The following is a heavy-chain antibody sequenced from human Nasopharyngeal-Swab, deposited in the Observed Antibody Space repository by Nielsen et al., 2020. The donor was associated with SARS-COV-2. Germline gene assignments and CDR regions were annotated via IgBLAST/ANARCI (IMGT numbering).Heavy chain of an antibody. J-gene: IGHJ3*02. CDR1: GFTFSSYG. Sequence: GESLKISCAASGFTFSSYGMHWVRQAPGKGLEWVAVIWYDGSNKYYADSVKGRFTISRDNSKNTLYLQMNSLRAEDTAVYYCAKGWGGSYVDAFDIWGQGTMVTVSS. CDR2: IWYDGSNK. D-gene: IGHD1-26*01. CDR3: AKGWGGSYVDAFDI. V-gene: IGHV3-30*02.